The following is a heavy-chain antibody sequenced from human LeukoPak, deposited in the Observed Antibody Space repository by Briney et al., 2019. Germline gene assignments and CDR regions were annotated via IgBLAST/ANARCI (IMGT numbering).Heavy chain of an antibody. D-gene: IGHD3-16*01. CDR1: GFTFSSYW. Sequence: GVSLRLSCAASGFTFSSYWMNWARQAPGKGLEWVASINHNGNVNYYVDSVKGRFTISRDNAKNSLYLQMSNLRAEDTAVYFCARGGGLDVWDQGATVTVSS. CDR3: ARGGGLDV. J-gene: IGHJ6*02. CDR2: INHNGNVN. V-gene: IGHV3-7*03.